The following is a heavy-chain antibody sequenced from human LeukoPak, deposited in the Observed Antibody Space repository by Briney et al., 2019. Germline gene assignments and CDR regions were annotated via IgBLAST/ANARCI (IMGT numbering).Heavy chain of an antibody. CDR2: IRSSSTTI. CDR1: GFTFSNYS. J-gene: IGHJ4*02. V-gene: IGHV3-48*01. Sequence: GGSLRLSCEASGFTFSNYSMNWVRQAPGKGLEWVSYIRSSSTTIYYADSVKGRFTISRDNSKNTLYLQMNSLRAEDTAVYYCTREVRGAPGGYFDYWGQGTLVTVSS. CDR3: TREVRGAPGGYFDY. D-gene: IGHD3-10*01.